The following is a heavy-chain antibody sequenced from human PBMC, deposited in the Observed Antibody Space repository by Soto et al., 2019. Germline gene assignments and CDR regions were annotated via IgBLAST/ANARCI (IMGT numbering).Heavy chain of an antibody. D-gene: IGHD2-15*01. CDR3: SRHGKAADVPGYYYMDV. V-gene: IGHV4-59*08. J-gene: IGHJ6*03. Sequence: PSGTLSLTCTVSGVSISSYYWSWIRQPPGKGLEWVGYIYYSGGTNYNPSLKSRVTISFDTSKNQFSLKLSSVTAADTAASYCSRHGKAADVPGYYYMDVWGKGTMVTVSS. CDR2: IYYSGGT. CDR1: GVSISSYY.